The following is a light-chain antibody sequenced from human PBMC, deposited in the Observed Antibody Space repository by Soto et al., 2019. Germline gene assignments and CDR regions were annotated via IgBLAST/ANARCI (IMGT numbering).Light chain of an antibody. V-gene: IGKV3-11*01. Sequence: EIVMTQSPVTLSVSPGERATLSCRASQSVSSYLAWYQQKPGQAPRLLIYDASNRATGIPARFSGSGSGTDFTLTISSLEPEDFAVYYCQQRSNWPYTFGQGTKVDIK. J-gene: IGKJ2*01. CDR2: DAS. CDR1: QSVSSY. CDR3: QQRSNWPYT.